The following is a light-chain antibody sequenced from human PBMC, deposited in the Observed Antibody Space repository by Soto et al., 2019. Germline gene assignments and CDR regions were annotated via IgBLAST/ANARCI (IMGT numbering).Light chain of an antibody. CDR1: QSVSSN. Sequence: EVLMTQSPATLPVSPGERATLSCRASQSVSSNLAWYQQKLGQAPRLLIYGASIRATGIPARFSGSGSGTDFTLTISSLQSEDFAVYFCQQYNNWPPLTFGGGTKVEIK. J-gene: IGKJ4*01. CDR3: QQYNNWPPLT. CDR2: GAS. V-gene: IGKV3D-15*01.